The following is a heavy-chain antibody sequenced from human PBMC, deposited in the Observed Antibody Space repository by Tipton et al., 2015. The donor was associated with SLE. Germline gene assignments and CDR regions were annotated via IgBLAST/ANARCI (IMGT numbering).Heavy chain of an antibody. Sequence: RSLRLSCAASGFTFSTAWMTWFRQAPGKGLEWVGFIRSEPYGGTPEYAASVKGRFTISRDDSKSITYLQMNSLKAEDTAVYYCTRDRGRDYGDEGDYWGQGTLVTVSS. CDR3: TRDRGRDYGDEGDY. J-gene: IGHJ4*02. V-gene: IGHV3-49*03. CDR2: IRSEPYGGTP. D-gene: IGHD4-17*01. CDR1: GFTFSTAW.